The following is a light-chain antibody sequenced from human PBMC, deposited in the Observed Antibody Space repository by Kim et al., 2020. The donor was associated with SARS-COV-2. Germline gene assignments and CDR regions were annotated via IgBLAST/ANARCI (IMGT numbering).Light chain of an antibody. CDR2: DAS. Sequence: LSPGERATRSCRASQRVYTYLTWYQKKAGQAPRLLIYDASSRATGISARFSGSGSGTDFTLTISTLEPEDSAVYYCQQRSNGGFTFGPGTKVHIK. CDR1: QRVYTY. CDR3: QQRSNGGFT. J-gene: IGKJ3*01. V-gene: IGKV3-11*01.